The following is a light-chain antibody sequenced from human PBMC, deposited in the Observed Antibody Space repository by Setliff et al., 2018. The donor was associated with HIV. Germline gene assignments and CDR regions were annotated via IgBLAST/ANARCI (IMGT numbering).Light chain of an antibody. CDR3: CSYAGSGTLYV. CDR1: SSDVGRYKL. CDR2: EVT. J-gene: IGLJ1*01. Sequence: QSALTQPASVSGAPGQTITISCTGTSSDVGRYKLVSWYQQHPGKAPKVMIYEVTKRPSGVSNRFSGSKSANTASLTISVLQAEDEADYYCCSYAGSGTLYVCGTGTKVTVL. V-gene: IGLV2-23*02.